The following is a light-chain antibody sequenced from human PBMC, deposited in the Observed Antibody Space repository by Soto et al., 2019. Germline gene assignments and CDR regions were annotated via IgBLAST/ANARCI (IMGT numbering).Light chain of an antibody. CDR1: SSDIGAYIY. CDR2: EVS. Sequence: QSALTQPPSASGSLGQSLTISCTGTSSDIGAYIYVSWYQQHPGKAPKNIISEVSRRPSGVPERFSGSKSGNTASLTVSGLQADDEGHYYCSSYAGSNNFVFGTGTK. CDR3: SSYAGSNNFV. V-gene: IGLV2-8*01. J-gene: IGLJ1*01.